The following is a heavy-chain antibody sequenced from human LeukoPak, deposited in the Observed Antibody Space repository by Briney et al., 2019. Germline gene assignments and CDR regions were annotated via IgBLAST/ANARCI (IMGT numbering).Heavy chain of an antibody. CDR1: GGSIGSSNYY. CDR2: IYYSGSA. V-gene: IGHV4-39*01. J-gene: IGHJ4*02. Sequence: SETLSLTCTVSGGSIGSSNYYWGWIRQPPGKGLEWIGSIYYSGSAYYNASLKSRVTISVDTSKNQFFLKLNSATAADTAVYYCARHVPSRVRSSGWHGEFDYWGQGTLVTVSS. CDR3: ARHVPSRVRSSGWHGEFDY. D-gene: IGHD6-19*01.